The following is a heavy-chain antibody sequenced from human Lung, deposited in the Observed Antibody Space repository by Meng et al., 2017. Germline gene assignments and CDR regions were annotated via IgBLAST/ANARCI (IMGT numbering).Heavy chain of an antibody. V-gene: IGHV7-4-1*02. CDR2: INTDTRNP. D-gene: IGHD3-22*01. Sequence: QVQLVQSGSELKKPGASVKISCKVSGYTFTTYAMNWVRQAPGQGLEWMGWINTDTRNPTYAQGFTGRFVFSLDTFVSTAYLQISSLMAEDTAIYYCARGDLGMSGYYYTVHWGQGTLVTSPQ. CDR1: GYTFTTYA. J-gene: IGHJ4*02. CDR3: ARGDLGMSGYYYTVH.